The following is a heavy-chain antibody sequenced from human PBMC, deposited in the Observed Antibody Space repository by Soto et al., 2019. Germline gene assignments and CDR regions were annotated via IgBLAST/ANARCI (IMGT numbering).Heavy chain of an antibody. J-gene: IGHJ6*02. V-gene: IGHV1-69*01. CDR2: IFPKFGTT. CDR1: GDTDTNYV. CDR3: EAEMTFGKLSVV. Sequence: QVQLVQSGAEVKKPGSSVKVSCKASGDTDTNYVISWVRQAPGQGLEWMGGIFPKFGTTYSAQKLQDRLTITADESTYTVYMQLSSLRLDDTAVYYCEAEMTFGKLSVVWGQGTTVTVSS. D-gene: IGHD3-16*02.